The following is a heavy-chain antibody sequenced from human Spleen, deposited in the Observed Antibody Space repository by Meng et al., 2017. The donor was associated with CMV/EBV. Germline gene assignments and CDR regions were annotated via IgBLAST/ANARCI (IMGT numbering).Heavy chain of an antibody. CDR3: ARDRFDGDYEWTDY. CDR2: ISWNGDSA. CDR1: GFSFDDYT. J-gene: IGHJ4*02. D-gene: IGHD4-17*01. V-gene: IGHV3-43*01. Sequence: GESLKISCGASGFSFDDYTMHWVRRVPGKGLEWVSLISWNGDSAFYADSVKGRFTVSRDNSKNSLYLEMNSLRAEDTAVYYCARDRFDGDYEWTDYWGQGTLVTVSS.